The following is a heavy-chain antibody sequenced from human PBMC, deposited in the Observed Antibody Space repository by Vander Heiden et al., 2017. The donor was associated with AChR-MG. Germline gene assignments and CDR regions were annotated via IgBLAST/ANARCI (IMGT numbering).Heavy chain of an antibody. Sequence: QVQLVESGGGVVQPGRSLRLSCAASGFTFSSYGMHWVRQAPGKGLEWVAVISYDGSNKYYADSVKGRFTISRDNSKNTLYLQMNSLRAEDTAVYYCATIAVAGKYYFDYWGQGTLVTVSS. CDR2: ISYDGSNK. D-gene: IGHD6-19*01. CDR1: GFTFSSYG. V-gene: IGHV3-30*03. CDR3: ATIAVAGKYYFDY. J-gene: IGHJ4*02.